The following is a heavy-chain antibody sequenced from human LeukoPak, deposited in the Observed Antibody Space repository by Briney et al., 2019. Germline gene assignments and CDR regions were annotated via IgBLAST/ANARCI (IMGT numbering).Heavy chain of an antibody. Sequence: GGSLRLSCAASGFTFSSYAMSWVRPAPGKGLEWVSSISGSVGSTYYADSGKGRFTISRDDSKNTLYLQMHSLRAEDTAVYYCAKDLGADSSGYYPDYFDYWGQGTLVTVSS. CDR2: ISGSVGST. D-gene: IGHD3-22*01. V-gene: IGHV3-23*01. CDR1: GFTFSSYA. CDR3: AKDLGADSSGYYPDYFDY. J-gene: IGHJ4*02.